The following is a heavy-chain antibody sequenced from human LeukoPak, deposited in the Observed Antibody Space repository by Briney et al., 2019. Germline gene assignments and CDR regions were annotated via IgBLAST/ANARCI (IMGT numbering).Heavy chain of an antibody. CDR2: ISGSSAST. CDR3: AKRDRTTMATD. D-gene: IGHD5-18*01. Sequence: PGRSLRLSCAASGFTFSSYAMGWVRQAPGKGLEWVSGISGSSASTYYADSVKGRFTISRDNSKNTLYLQMNSLRAEDTAVYYCAKRDRTTMATDWGQGTLVTVSS. J-gene: IGHJ4*02. CDR1: GFTFSSYA. V-gene: IGHV3-23*01.